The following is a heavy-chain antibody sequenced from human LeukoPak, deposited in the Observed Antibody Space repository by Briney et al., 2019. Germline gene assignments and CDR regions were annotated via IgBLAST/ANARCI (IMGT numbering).Heavy chain of an antibody. Sequence: PGGSLRLSCAAPGFTLSSYEINWVRQAPGKGLEWVSYISSSGTTIYYADSVKGRFTISRDNAKNSLYLQMNSLGAEDTAVHYCVGRFLEWSDDWGQGTLVTVSS. CDR2: ISSSGTTI. CDR3: VGRFLEWSDD. D-gene: IGHD3-3*01. V-gene: IGHV3-48*03. CDR1: GFTLSSYE. J-gene: IGHJ4*02.